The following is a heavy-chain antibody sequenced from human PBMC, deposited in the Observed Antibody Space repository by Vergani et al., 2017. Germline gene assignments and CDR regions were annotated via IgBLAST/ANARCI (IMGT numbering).Heavy chain of an antibody. D-gene: IGHD2/OR15-2a*01. J-gene: IGHJ4*02. CDR3: VRHSWFRSCKSVNCSSWDY. CDR1: GFIFKNHG. CDR2: IWDDGSKK. Sequence: QVQLVESGGGVVQPGTSLRLSCAASGFIFKNHGMRWVRQAPGKGLECVALIWDDGSKKNYGDSMKGRFTISRDNSKDTLYLEMNSLRGEDSAVYYCVRHSWFRSCKSVNCSSWDYWGQGTPVTVSS. V-gene: IGHV3-33*01.